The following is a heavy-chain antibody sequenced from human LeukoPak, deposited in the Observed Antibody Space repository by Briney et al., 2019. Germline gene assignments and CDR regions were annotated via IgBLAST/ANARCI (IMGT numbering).Heavy chain of an antibody. CDR1: GFTFSSYA. D-gene: IGHD5-24*01. Sequence: GGSLRLSCSASGFTFSSYAMHWVRQAPGKGLEYVSAISSNGGSTYYADSVKGRFTISRDNSGNTLYLQMNSLRAEDTAIYYCKMGDGSPPLGQWGQGTLVTVSS. CDR2: ISSNGGST. J-gene: IGHJ4*02. CDR3: KMGDGSPPLGQ. V-gene: IGHV3-64*04.